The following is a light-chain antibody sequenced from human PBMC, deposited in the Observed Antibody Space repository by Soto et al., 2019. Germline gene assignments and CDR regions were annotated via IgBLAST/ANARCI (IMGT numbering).Light chain of an antibody. V-gene: IGKV3-15*01. CDR1: QSVLSN. CDR3: QQYNNWPRT. J-gene: IGKJ1*01. CDR2: GAS. Sequence: EIVMTQSPATLSVSPGERATLSCRASQSVLSNLAWYQQQPGQAPRLLIYGASTRATGIPARFSGSGSGTEFTLTISSLQSEDFAVYYCQQYNNWPRTFGQGTK.